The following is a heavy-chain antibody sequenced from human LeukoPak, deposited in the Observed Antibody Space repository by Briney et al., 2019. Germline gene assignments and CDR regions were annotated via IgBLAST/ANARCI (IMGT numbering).Heavy chain of an antibody. V-gene: IGHV3-48*01. CDR3: ARTYDFGRGPPGDAFDN. Sequence: GSLRLSCATSGFTFTIFCINWVRQAPGKGPEWGSLLDARSGITYYADSVQGRFTISRDNAKEPVFLQMNGLRVDDTAVYYCARTYDFGRGPPGDAFDNWGQGTPVIVSS. J-gene: IGHJ3*02. CDR2: LDARSGIT. CDR1: GFTFTIFC. D-gene: IGHD3-3*01.